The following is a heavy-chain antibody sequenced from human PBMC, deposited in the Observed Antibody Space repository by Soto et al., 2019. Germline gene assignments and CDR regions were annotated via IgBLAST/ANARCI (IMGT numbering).Heavy chain of an antibody. CDR2: ISGSGGST. D-gene: IGHD6-6*01. J-gene: IGHJ3*02. V-gene: IGHV3-23*01. Sequence: EVQLLESGGGLVQPGGSLRLSCAASGFTFSSYAMSWVRQAPGKGLEWVSAISGSGGSTYDADSVKGRFTISRDNSKNTLYLQMNSLRAEDTAVYYCAKDLLPIVAARPRLGAFDIWGQGTMVTVSS. CDR3: AKDLLPIVAARPRLGAFDI. CDR1: GFTFSSYA.